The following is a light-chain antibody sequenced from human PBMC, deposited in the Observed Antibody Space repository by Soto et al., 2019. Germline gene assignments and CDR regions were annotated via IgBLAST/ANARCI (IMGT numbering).Light chain of an antibody. Sequence: DIVMTQSPATLSVSPGERATLSCRASQSVSSNLAWYQQKPGQAPRLLIYGASTRATGIPARFSGSGSGTEFTLTISSLQSEDFAVYYCQQYNNWQGTFGQGTKVDIK. V-gene: IGKV3-15*01. CDR2: GAS. CDR1: QSVSSN. CDR3: QQYNNWQGT. J-gene: IGKJ1*01.